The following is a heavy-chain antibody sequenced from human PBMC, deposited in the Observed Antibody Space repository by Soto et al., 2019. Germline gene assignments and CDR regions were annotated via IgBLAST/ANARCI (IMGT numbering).Heavy chain of an antibody. D-gene: IGHD3-16*01. V-gene: IGHV3-48*01. CDR2: ISGTGATK. J-gene: IGHJ4*02. CDR1: GFTFSSHC. CDR3: ARAIRGFSYVVDY. Sequence: GGTLTLSCAASGFTFSSHCINWVRQAPGKGLEWVSYISGTGATKYYADPVQGRFTISRDNARNSLYLQMSSLSADDTAVYYCARAIRGFSYVVDYWGQGTLVTVSS.